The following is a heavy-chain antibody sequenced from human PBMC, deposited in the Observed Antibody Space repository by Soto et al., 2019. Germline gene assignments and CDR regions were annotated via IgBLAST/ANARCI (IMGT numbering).Heavy chain of an antibody. CDR3: AKGTGPDYYYYYMDV. D-gene: IGHD3-10*01. Sequence: GGSLRLSCAASGFTFDDYAMHWVRQAPGKGLEWVSVISWNCGSIGYADSVKGRFTISRDNAKNSLYLQMDSLRAEDTALYYCAKGTGPDYYYYYMDVWGKGTTVTVSS. V-gene: IGHV3-9*01. J-gene: IGHJ6*03. CDR2: ISWNCGSI. CDR1: GFTFDDYA.